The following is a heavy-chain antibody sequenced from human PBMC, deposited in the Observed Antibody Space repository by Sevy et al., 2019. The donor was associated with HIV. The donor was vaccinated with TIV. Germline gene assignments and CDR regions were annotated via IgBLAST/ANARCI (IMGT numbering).Heavy chain of an antibody. J-gene: IGHJ4*02. D-gene: IGHD3-22*01. CDR1: GFSLSTSGVG. Sequence: SGPTLVNPTQTLTLTCTFSGFSLSTSGVGVGWIRQPPGKALEWFALIYWDDDKRYSPSLKSRLTITKDTSKNQVVLTMTNMDPVDTATHYCARELYYYDSSGYRYWGQGTLVTVSS. CDR3: ARELYYYDSSGYRY. V-gene: IGHV2-5*02. CDR2: IYWDDDK.